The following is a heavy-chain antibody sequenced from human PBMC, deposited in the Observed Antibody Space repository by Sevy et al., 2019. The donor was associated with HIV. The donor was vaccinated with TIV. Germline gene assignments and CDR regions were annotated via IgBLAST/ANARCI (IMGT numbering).Heavy chain of an antibody. J-gene: IGHJ3*02. V-gene: IGHV3-9*01. CDR2: ISWNSGSI. CDR1: GFTFDDYA. Sequence: GGSLRLSCAASGFTFDDYAMHWVRQSPGKGLEWVSGISWNSGSIGYADSVKGRFTISRDNAKNSLYLQMNSLRAEDTALYYCAKDLAFGYCSSTSCPGAFDIWGQGTMVTVSS. D-gene: IGHD2-2*03. CDR3: AKDLAFGYCSSTSCPGAFDI.